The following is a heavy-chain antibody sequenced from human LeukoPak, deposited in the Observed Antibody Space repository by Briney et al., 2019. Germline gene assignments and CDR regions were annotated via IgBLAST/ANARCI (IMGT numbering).Heavy chain of an antibody. D-gene: IGHD1-1*01. CDR1: GFTFSSYA. CDR2: ISYDGSNK. CDR3: ARGTPRYNYYYYYGMDV. V-gene: IGHV3-30-3*01. J-gene: IGHJ6*02. Sequence: GGSLRLSCAASGFTFSSYAMHWVRQAPGKGLEWVAVISYDGSNKYYADSVKGRFTISRDTSKNTLYLQMNSLRAEDTAVYYCARGTPRYNYYYYYGMDVWGQGTTVTVSS.